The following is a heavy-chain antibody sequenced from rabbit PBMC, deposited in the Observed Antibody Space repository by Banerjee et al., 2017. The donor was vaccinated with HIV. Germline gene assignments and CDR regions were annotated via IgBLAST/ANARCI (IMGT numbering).Heavy chain of an antibody. CDR2: IYGGSGNYT. Sequence: QEQLEESGGGLFQPGGSLALTCKASGFSLSGNYDMCWVRQAPGKGLEWIGCIYGGSGNYTYYASWAKGRFTISRSTSLNTVDLKMTSLTAADTATYFCARAYGSASGYDLWGQGTLVTVS. V-gene: IGHV1S43*01. CDR1: GFSLSGNYD. J-gene: IGHJ6*01. CDR3: ARAYGSASGYDL. D-gene: IGHD1-1*01.